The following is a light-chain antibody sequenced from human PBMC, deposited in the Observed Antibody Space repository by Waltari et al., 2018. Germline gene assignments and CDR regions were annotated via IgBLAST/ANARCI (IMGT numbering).Light chain of an antibody. V-gene: IGLV2-8*01. CDR1: SSDAGGHNY. Sequence: QSALTQPPSASGSPGQSVTISCTGTSSDAGGHNYVSWYQQHPGKAPKLMVYEVSKRPSGVPDCFSGSKSGSTAALSVARRQAEDVAYYYCSSYAGSNNYDFGTGTKVTVL. CDR3: SSYAGSNNYD. J-gene: IGLJ1*01. CDR2: EVS.